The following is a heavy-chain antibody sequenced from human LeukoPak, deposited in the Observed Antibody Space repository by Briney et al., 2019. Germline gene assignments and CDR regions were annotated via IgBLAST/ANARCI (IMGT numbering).Heavy chain of an antibody. J-gene: IGHJ4*02. CDR2: ISYDGSNK. CDR1: GFTFSSYA. V-gene: IGHV3-30-3*01. Sequence: GGSLRLSCAASGFTFSSYAMHWVRQAPGKGLEWVAVISYDGSNKYYADSVKGRFTISRDNSKSTLYLQMNSLRAEDTAVYYCARDGCTNGVCYIFDYWGQGTLVTVSS. CDR3: ARDGCTNGVCYIFDY. D-gene: IGHD2-8*01.